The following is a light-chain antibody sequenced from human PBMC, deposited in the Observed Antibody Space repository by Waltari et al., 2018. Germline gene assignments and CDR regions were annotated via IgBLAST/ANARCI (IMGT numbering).Light chain of an antibody. CDR2: RAS. J-gene: IGKJ4*01. CDR3: QQYNNWPLT. CDR1: QRVSSN. V-gene: IGKV3-15*01. Sequence: EIVMTQSPATLSVSPGERATLACRASQRVSSNLAWYQQKPGQAPRLLIYRASTRATDIPARFSGSGSGTEFTLTISSLQSEDFAVYYCQQYNNWPLTFGGGTKVEIK.